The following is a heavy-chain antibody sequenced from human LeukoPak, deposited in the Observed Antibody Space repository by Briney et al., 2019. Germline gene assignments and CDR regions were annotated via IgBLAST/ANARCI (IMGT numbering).Heavy chain of an antibody. J-gene: IGHJ4*02. CDR1: GFTFKNAW. D-gene: IGHD4-17*01. CDR3: TTILFGYGDYFDY. Sequence: GGSLRLSCAASGFTFKNAWMSWVRQAPGKGLEWVGRIKSKAHGGTTDYAAPVKDRFTISRDDSKNTLYLQMNSLKTEDTAVYYCTTILFGYGDYFDYWGQGTLVTVSS. CDR2: IKSKAHGGTT. V-gene: IGHV3-15*01.